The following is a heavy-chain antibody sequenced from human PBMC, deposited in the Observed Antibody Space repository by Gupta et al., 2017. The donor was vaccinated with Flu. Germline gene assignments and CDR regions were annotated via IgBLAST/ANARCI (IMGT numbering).Heavy chain of an antibody. CDR1: GDSISSNY. CDR3: ARGPDSGFDGFDY. Sequence: QVQLQESGPGLVKPSETLSLICSVSGDSISSNYWSWIRQPPGKGLEWIGYIYNSGTTRYSSSLKGRVTISVDRSKNQFSLKLRSLSAADTAVYYCARGPDSGFDGFDYWGQGNLVTVSS. J-gene: IGHJ4*02. V-gene: IGHV4-59*01. CDR2: IYNSGTT. D-gene: IGHD5-12*01.